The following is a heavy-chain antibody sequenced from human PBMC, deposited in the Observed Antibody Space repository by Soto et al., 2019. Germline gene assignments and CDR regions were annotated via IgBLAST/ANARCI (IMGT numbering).Heavy chain of an antibody. CDR3: AKDSNPDIVLMVYAIHFDY. J-gene: IGHJ4*02. CDR1: GFTFSSYA. D-gene: IGHD2-8*01. Sequence: GGSLRLSCAASGFTFSSYAMSWVRQAPGKGLEWVSAISGSGGSTYYADSVKGRFTISRDNSKNTLYLQMNSLRAEDTAVYYCAKDSNPDIVLMVYAIHFDYWGQGTLVTVSS. CDR2: ISGSGGST. V-gene: IGHV3-23*01.